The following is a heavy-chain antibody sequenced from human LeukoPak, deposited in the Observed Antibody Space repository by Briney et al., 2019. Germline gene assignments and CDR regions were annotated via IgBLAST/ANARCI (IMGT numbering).Heavy chain of an antibody. CDR2: IYTSGST. V-gene: IGHV4-4*07. D-gene: IGHD6-13*01. CDR1: GGSISSYY. Sequence: PSETLSLTCTVSGGSISSYYWSWIRQPAGKGLEWIGRIYTSGSTNYNPSLKSRVTMSVDTSKNQFSLKLSSVTAADTAVYYCARGLPGYSSSWFDYWGQGTLVTVSS. J-gene: IGHJ4*02. CDR3: ARGLPGYSSSWFDY.